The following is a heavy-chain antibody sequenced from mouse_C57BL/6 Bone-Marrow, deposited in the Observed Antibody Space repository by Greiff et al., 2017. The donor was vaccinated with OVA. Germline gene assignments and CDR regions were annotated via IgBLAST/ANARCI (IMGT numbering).Heavy chain of an antibody. CDR1: GYTFTSYW. V-gene: IGHV1-74*01. J-gene: IGHJ4*01. CDR3: ARKLTGFYAMDY. Sequence: QVQLQQPGAELVKPGASVKVSCKASGYTFTSYWMHWVKQRPGQGLEWIGRIHPSDSDTNYNGKFKGTATLTADKSSSTAYMQLSSLTSEDSAVYFCARKLTGFYAMDYWGQGTSVTVSS. D-gene: IGHD4-1*01. CDR2: IHPSDSDT.